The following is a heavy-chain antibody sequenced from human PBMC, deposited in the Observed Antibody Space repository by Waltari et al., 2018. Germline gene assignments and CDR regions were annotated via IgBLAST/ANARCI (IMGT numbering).Heavy chain of an antibody. V-gene: IGHV1-2*02. D-gene: IGHD5-12*01. J-gene: IGHJ4*02. CDR1: GYTFTGYY. Sequence: QVQLVQSGAEVKKPGASVKVSCKASGYTFTGYYMHWVRQAPGQGREWMGWINPNSGGTNYAQKFQGRVTMTRDTSISTAYMELSRLRSDDTAVYYCAGDKSYDGYNSLGAYWGQGTLVTVSS. CDR3: AGDKSYDGYNSLGAY. CDR2: INPNSGGT.